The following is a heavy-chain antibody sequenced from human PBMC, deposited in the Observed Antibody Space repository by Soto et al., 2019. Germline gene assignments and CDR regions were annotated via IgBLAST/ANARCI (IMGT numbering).Heavy chain of an antibody. CDR1: GFTFSSYG. J-gene: IGHJ4*02. CDR2: ISSGIATT. D-gene: IGHD6-13*01. Sequence: EVKLVNSGGGLVQPGGSLRLSCAASGFTFSSYGMNWVRQAPGKGLEWISYISSGIATTNYADSVKGRFTISRDNAKSSLYLQLNSLRDVDTAVYYCARGGAGRPDYWGQGTLVIVSS. V-gene: IGHV3-48*02. CDR3: ARGGAGRPDY.